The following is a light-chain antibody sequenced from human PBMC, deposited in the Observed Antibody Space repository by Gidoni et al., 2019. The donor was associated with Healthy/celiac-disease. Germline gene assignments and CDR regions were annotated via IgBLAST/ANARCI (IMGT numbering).Light chain of an antibody. CDR3: QQRSNWPPWT. CDR2: DAS. J-gene: IGKJ1*01. V-gene: IGKV3-11*01. CDR1: QIVSSY. Sequence: IVLTQSPATLSLSPGERATLSCRASQIVSSYLAWYQQKPGQAPRLLIYDASNRATGIPARFSGSGAGTDFTLTISSLETEDFAVYYCQQRSNWPPWTFGQGTKVEIK.